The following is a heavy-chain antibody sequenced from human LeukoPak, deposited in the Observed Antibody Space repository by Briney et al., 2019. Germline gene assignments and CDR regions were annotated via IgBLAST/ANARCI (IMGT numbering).Heavy chain of an antibody. Sequence: GGSLRLSCAASGFTFSSYSMNWVRQAPGKGLERVSYITGSITSIHYADSVKGRFIISRDNAKNSVYLQMNGLRFEDTAVYYCARTGLWLYSFDYWGQGILVTVSS. CDR2: ITGSITSI. D-gene: IGHD3/OR15-3a*01. V-gene: IGHV3-48*01. CDR3: ARTGLWLYSFDY. J-gene: IGHJ4*02. CDR1: GFTFSSYS.